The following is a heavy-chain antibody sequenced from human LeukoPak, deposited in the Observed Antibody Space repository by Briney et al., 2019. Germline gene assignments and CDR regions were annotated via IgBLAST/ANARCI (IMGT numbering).Heavy chain of an antibody. CDR1: GFTFSSYA. J-gene: IGHJ4*02. CDR2: ISGSGGST. Sequence: GGSLLLSCAASGFTFSSYAMSWVRPAPGKGLEWVSAISGSGGSTYYADSVKGRFTISRDNSKNTLYLQMNSLRAEDTAVYYCAKDWGQQWLVYVDYWGQGTLVTVSS. D-gene: IGHD6-19*01. V-gene: IGHV3-23*01. CDR3: AKDWGQQWLVYVDY.